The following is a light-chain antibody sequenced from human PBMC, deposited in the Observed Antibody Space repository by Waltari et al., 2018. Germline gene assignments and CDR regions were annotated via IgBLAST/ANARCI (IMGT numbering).Light chain of an antibody. J-gene: IGLJ3*02. CDR3: LLYINSPIWL. Sequence: QTVVTQEPSLSVSPGGAVTLTCGLTSGAVPSSYYPSWYKPSPGQAPRTLIYSTNIRSSWVPDRFSGSILGNKAALTIPEAQADDEGDYFCLLYINSPIWLFGGGTKLTVL. V-gene: IGLV8-61*01. CDR1: SGAVPSSYY. CDR2: STN.